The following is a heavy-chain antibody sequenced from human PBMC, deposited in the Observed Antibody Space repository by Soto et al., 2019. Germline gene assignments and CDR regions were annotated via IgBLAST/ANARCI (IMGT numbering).Heavy chain of an antibody. Sequence: QVQLQESGPGLVKPSQTLSLTCTVSGGSISSGGYYWSWIRQHPGKGLEWIGYIYYSGSTYYSPSLKSRVTISVDTSKNQFSLKLSSVTAADTAVYYCARFMTTVTTRTFDYWGQGTLVTVSS. J-gene: IGHJ4*02. CDR2: IYYSGST. CDR1: GGSISSGGYY. CDR3: ARFMTTVTTRTFDY. V-gene: IGHV4-31*03. D-gene: IGHD4-17*01.